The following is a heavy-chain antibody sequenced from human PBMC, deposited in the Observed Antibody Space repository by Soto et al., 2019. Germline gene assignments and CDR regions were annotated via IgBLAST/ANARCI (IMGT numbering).Heavy chain of an antibody. CDR3: ARAVTTVTTLDY. V-gene: IGHV3-30-3*01. J-gene: IGHJ4*02. Sequence: QVQLVESGGGVVQPGRSLRLSCAASGFTFSSYAMHWVRQAPGKGLEWVAVISYDGSNKYYADSVKDRFTISRDNSKNTLYLQMNSLRAEDTAVYYCARAVTTVTTLDYWGQGTLVTVSS. CDR2: ISYDGSNK. D-gene: IGHD4-17*01. CDR1: GFTFSSYA.